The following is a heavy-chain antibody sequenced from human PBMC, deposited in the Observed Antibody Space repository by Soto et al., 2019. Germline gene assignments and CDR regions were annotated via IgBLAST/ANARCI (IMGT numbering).Heavy chain of an antibody. CDR2: INHSGST. J-gene: IGHJ4*02. CDR3: ARRDTAMVIGNFDY. D-gene: IGHD5-18*01. Sequence: SETLSLTCAVYGGSFSGYYWSWIRQPPGKGLEWIGEINHSGSTNYNPSLKSRVTISVDTSKNQFSLKLSSVTAADTAVYYCARRDTAMVIGNFDYWGQGTLVTVSS. CDR1: GGSFSGYY. V-gene: IGHV4-34*01.